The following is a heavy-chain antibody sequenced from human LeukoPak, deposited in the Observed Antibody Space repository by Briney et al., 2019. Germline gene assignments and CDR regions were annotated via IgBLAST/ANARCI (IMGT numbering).Heavy chain of an antibody. J-gene: IGHJ4*02. V-gene: IGHV4-59*01. CDR2: IYYSGST. CDR3: ARGGSSSSLNHFDY. D-gene: IGHD6-13*01. Sequence: SETLSLTCTVSGGSISSYYWSWIRQPPGKGLEWIGYIYYSGSTNYNPSLKSRVTISVDTSKNQFSLNLSSVTAADTAVYYCARGGSSSSLNHFDYWGQGTLVTVSP. CDR1: GGSISSYY.